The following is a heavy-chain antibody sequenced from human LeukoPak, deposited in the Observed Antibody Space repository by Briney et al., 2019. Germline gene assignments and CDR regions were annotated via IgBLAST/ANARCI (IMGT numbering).Heavy chain of an antibody. D-gene: IGHD6-19*01. V-gene: IGHV3-7*01. CDR3: ARDPGWGANDY. CDR2: INQDGGTI. CDR1: GFTFGSSW. Sequence: GGSLRLSCAASGFTFGSSWMGWVRQAPGKGLEWVTIINQDGGTIYYVDSVKGRFTVSGDNTKNSLCLQMSSLRAEDTAVYYCARDPGWGANDYWGQGTLVTVSS. J-gene: IGHJ4*02.